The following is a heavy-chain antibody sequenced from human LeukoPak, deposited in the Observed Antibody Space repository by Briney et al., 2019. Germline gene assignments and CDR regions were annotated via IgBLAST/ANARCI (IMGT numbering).Heavy chain of an antibody. CDR3: ARALKYYYAFDY. Sequence: GGSLRLSRAASGFTFSDYYMSWIRQAPGKGLEGGSYISSSGSTIYYADSVKGRFTISRDNAKNSLYLQMNRLRAEDTAVYYCARALKYYYAFDYWGQGTLVTVSS. V-gene: IGHV3-11*04. CDR2: ISSSGSTI. D-gene: IGHD3-10*01. J-gene: IGHJ4*02. CDR1: GFTFSDYY.